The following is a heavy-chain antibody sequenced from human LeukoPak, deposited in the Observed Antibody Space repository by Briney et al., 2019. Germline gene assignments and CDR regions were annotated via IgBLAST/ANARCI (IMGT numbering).Heavy chain of an antibody. CDR2: ITGDGTRT. D-gene: IGHD1-14*01. J-gene: IGHJ4*02. CDR1: GFTFSSYS. V-gene: IGHV3-23*01. Sequence: PGGSLRLSCAASGFTFSSYSMTWVRQAPGKGLECVASITGDGTRTYYTYSVKGRFTISRDNSKNTLYLQMNSLRADETAIYYCASRPRADMGPLDYWGQGTLVTVST. CDR3: ASRPRADMGPLDY.